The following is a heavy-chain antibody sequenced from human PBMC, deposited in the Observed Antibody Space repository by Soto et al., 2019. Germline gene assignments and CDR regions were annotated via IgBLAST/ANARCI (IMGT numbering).Heavy chain of an antibody. J-gene: IGHJ4*02. V-gene: IGHV4-31*03. D-gene: IGHD6-19*01. Sequence: QVQLQESGPGLVKPSQTLSLTCTVSGGSISSGGYYWSWIRQHPGKGLEWIGYIYYSGSTYYNPSLKSRVTRSVDTSKNQFSLKLSSVTAAATAVYYCAREGGGQWLVRNYFDYWGQGTLVTVSS. CDR1: GGSISSGGYY. CDR3: AREGGGQWLVRNYFDY. CDR2: IYYSGST.